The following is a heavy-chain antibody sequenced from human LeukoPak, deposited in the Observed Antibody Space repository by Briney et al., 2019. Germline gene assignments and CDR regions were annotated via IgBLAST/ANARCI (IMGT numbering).Heavy chain of an antibody. CDR3: ARAEDTVADY. D-gene: IGHD4-17*01. CDR1: GGSISSGGYY. Sequence: SETLSPTCTVSGGSISSGGYYWSWIRQHPGKGLEWIGYIYYSGSTYYNPSLKSRVTISVDTSKNQFSLKLSSVTAADTAVYYCARAEDTVADYWGQGTLVTVSS. CDR2: IYYSGST. V-gene: IGHV4-31*03. J-gene: IGHJ4*02.